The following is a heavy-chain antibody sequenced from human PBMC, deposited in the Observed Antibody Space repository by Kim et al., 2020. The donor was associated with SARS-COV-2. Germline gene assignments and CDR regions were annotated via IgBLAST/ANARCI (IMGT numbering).Heavy chain of an antibody. J-gene: IGHJ4*02. CDR1: GFTFSSYA. Sequence: GGSLRLSCAASGFTFSSYAMSWVRQAPGKGLEWVSLISGSGGSTYYADSVKGRFTISRDNSKNTLYLQMNSLRAEDTAVYYCAKRVRGADYYDSSGYYYDYWGQGTLVTVSS. CDR3: AKRVRGADYYDSSGYYYDY. CDR2: ISGSGGST. D-gene: IGHD3-22*01. V-gene: IGHV3-23*01.